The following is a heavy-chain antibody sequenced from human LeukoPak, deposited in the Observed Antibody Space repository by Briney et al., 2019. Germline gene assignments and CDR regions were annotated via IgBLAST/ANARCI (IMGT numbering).Heavy chain of an antibody. CDR3: AKGSKVIPAAINFDY. CDR1: GFMFSNYA. J-gene: IGHJ4*02. Sequence: GGSLRPSCTASGFMFSNYAMAWVRQAPGKGLEWVSTISGGGGSTYYVDSVKGRFNMSRDNSKNTVYLQLKGLRAEDTAVYYCAKGSKVIPAAINFDYWGQGALVTVSS. D-gene: IGHD2-2*01. CDR2: ISGGGGST. V-gene: IGHV3-23*01.